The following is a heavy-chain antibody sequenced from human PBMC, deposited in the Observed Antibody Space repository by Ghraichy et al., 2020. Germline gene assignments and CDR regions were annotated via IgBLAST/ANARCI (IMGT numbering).Heavy chain of an antibody. CDR1: VGSFSGYY. CDR2: INHSGST. V-gene: IGHV4-34*01. Sequence: ESLNISCAVYVGSFSGYYWSWIRQPPGKGLEWIGEINHSGSTDYNPSLKSRVTISVDTSKNQFSLKLSSVTAADTAMYYCARQSRGVAATGTRYYFDYWGQGTLVTVSS. J-gene: IGHJ4*02. CDR3: ARQSRGVAATGTRYYFDY. D-gene: IGHD6-13*01.